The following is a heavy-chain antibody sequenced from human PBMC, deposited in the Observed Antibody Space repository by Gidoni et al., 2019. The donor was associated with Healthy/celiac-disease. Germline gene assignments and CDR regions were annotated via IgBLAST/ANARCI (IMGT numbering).Heavy chain of an antibody. Sequence: EVQLLESGGGLVQPGGSLRLSCAASGFTFSSYAMSWVRQGPGRGMGWGSAVSDSGGSTCYADSVKDRFTITRDNSQNTLSLQMNSLRAGDTAVYYCAKDVQLWTLDYWGQGTLVTVSS. D-gene: IGHD5-18*01. J-gene: IGHJ4*02. CDR2: VSDSGGST. CDR1: GFTFSSYA. V-gene: IGHV3-23*01. CDR3: AKDVQLWTLDY.